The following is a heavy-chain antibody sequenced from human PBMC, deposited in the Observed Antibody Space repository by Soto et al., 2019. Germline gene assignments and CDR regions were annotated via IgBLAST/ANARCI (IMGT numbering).Heavy chain of an antibody. CDR3: ARAWTLRYFDWLYLDY. D-gene: IGHD3-9*01. CDR2: INHSGST. Sequence: SETLSLTCAVYGGSFSGYYWSWIRQPPGKGLEWIGEINHSGSTNYNPSLKSRVAISVDTSKNQFSLKLSSVTAADTAVYYCARAWTLRYFDWLYLDYWGQGTLVTVSS. J-gene: IGHJ4*02. V-gene: IGHV4-34*01. CDR1: GGSFSGYY.